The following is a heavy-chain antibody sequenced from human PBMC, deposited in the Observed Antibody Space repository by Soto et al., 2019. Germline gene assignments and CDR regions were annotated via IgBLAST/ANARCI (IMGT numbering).Heavy chain of an antibody. D-gene: IGHD4-17*01. CDR3: ERHIYSDYLCGNWFDP. J-gene: IGHJ5*02. CDR2: ISHDGHA. CDR1: GDSIRYTRFY. V-gene: IGHV4-39*01. Sequence: ETLASTFSILGDSIRYTRFYWGWVRQSPEKGLEWIGSISHDGHAYYNPSLKSLVTLFADTSRNQFSLTMKSGTVADTALYLCERHIYSDYLCGNWFDPWGQGSLVPAPQ.